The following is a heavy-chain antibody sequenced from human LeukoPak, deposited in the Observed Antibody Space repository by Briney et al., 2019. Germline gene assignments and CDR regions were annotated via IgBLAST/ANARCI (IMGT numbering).Heavy chain of an antibody. CDR3: ARGHRSVVTAIPYYFDY. V-gene: IGHV4-59*12. CDR1: GGSISSYY. D-gene: IGHD2-21*02. CDR2: IYYSGST. J-gene: IGHJ4*02. Sequence: SETLSLTCTVSGGSISSYYWSWIRQPPGKGLEWIGYIYYSGSTNYNPSLKSRVTISVDTSKNQVSLILNSVAAADTAVYFCARGHRSVVTAIPYYFDYWGRGTLVAVSS.